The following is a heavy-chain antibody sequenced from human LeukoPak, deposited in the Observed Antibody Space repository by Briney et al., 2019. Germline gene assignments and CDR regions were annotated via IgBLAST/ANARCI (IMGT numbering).Heavy chain of an antibody. CDR2: IRHSGST. J-gene: IGHJ6*02. CDR3: ARRGSWSYYYAMDV. CDR1: GGSFSGYY. Sequence: SETLSLTCAVYGGSFSGYYWSWIRQPPGKGLEWIGEIRHSGSTNYNPSLKSRVTMSVDTSKNQFSLKLSSVTAADTAVYYCARRGSWSYYYAMDVWGQGTTVAVSS. V-gene: IGHV4-34*01. D-gene: IGHD6-13*01.